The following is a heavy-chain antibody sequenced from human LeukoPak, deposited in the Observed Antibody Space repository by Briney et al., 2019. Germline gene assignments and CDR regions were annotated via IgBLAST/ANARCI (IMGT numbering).Heavy chain of an antibody. CDR2: AHLDGRT. CDR1: GGSVTSTNW. J-gene: IGHJ4*02. CDR3: AREGGFYRPLDF. V-gene: IGHV4-4*02. D-gene: IGHD3-3*01. Sequence: PSETLSLTCDVSGGSVTSTNWWTWVRQPPGKGLEWIGEAHLDGRTNYIPPTTSRLILSAQLPDNHISLNLPSVTAADTAVYYCAREGGFYRPLDFSGQGTLVTVSS.